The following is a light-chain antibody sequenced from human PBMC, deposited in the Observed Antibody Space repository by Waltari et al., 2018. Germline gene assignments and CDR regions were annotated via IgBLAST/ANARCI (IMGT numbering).Light chain of an antibody. Sequence: QSVLTQPPSVSGAPGQRVAISCTGSGSNTGAGYDGPWYQQHPGKAPKLLIYGVNNRPLGVPDRFSGSQFGTSASLAITGLQAEDEADYYCQSYDPSLSVVFGGGTKLTVL. V-gene: IGLV1-40*01. CDR2: GVN. CDR3: QSYDPSLSVV. CDR1: GSNTGAGYD. J-gene: IGLJ2*01.